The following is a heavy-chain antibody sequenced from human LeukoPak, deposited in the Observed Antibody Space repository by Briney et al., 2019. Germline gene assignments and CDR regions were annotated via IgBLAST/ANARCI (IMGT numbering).Heavy chain of an antibody. CDR1: GFTFSSYG. V-gene: IGHV3-30*18. Sequence: GGSLRLSCAASGFTFSSYGMHWVRQARGKGLEWVAVISYDGSNKYYADSVKGRFTISRDNSKNTLYLQMNSLRAEDTAVYYCAKAATGYDSSGYYSPQSDWGQGTLVTVSS. CDR2: ISYDGSNK. CDR3: AKAATGYDSSGYYSPQSD. J-gene: IGHJ4*02. D-gene: IGHD3-22*01.